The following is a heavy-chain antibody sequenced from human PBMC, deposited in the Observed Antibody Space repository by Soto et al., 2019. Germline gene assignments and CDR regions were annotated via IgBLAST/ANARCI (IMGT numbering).Heavy chain of an antibody. CDR1: GFIVNSYE. D-gene: IGHD2-8*02. CDR2: ITTTGDT. Sequence: PCWSLKLARSACGFIVNSYEVHGVRQAQGKGLEWVSVITTTGDTYYAASVKGRFTISRENAENSLYLQMNSLRAEDAAVYYCARGDPLNYGSYPYWHYYGMDVWGRGTTVTVSS. CDR3: ARGDPLNYGSYPYWHYYGMDV. V-gene: IGHV3-13*01. J-gene: IGHJ6*02.